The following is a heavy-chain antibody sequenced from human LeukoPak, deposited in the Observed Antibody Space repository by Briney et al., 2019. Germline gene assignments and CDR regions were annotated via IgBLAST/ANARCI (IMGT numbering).Heavy chain of an antibody. CDR3: ARGHVLLWFGELFGIDY. V-gene: IGHV1-46*01. J-gene: IGHJ4*02. D-gene: IGHD3-10*01. CDR1: GYTFTSYG. Sequence: GASVKVSCKASGYTFTSYGINWVRQAPGQGLEWMGIINPSGGSTSYAQKFQGRVTMTRDTSTSTVYMELSSLRSEDTAVYYCARGHVLLWFGELFGIDYWGQGTLVTVSS. CDR2: INPSGGST.